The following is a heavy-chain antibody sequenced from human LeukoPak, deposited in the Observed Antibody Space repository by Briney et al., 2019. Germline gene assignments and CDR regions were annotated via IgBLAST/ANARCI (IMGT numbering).Heavy chain of an antibody. CDR1: GFTFSRFW. Sequence: PGGSLRLSCAASGFTFSRFWMSWVRQAPGKGLEWVANIKQDGSEKYYVDSVKGRFTISRDNAKNSLYLQMNSLRAEEAAVYYCARGYGDSIHFDYWGQGTLVTVSS. J-gene: IGHJ4*02. CDR3: ARGYGDSIHFDY. V-gene: IGHV3-7*04. CDR2: IKQDGSEK. D-gene: IGHD4-17*01.